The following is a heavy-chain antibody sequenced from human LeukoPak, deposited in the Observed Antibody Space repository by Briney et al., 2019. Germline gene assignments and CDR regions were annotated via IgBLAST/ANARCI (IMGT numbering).Heavy chain of an antibody. V-gene: IGHV3-30*02. CDR3: AKDRDAFDI. J-gene: IGHJ3*02. CDR2: IRSDGSNK. Sequence: GGSLRLSCAASGFTFSNYVMHWVRQAPGKGLDWVAFIRSDGSNKYYADSVKGRFTISRDNSKNMLYLQMNSLRAEDTAVYYCAKDRDAFDIWGQGTMVTVSS. CDR1: GFTFSNYV.